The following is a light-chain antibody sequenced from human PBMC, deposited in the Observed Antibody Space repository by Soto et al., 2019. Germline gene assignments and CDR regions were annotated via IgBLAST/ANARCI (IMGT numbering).Light chain of an antibody. CDR2: DAS. J-gene: IGKJ2*01. V-gene: IGKV1-33*01. CDR3: QQYDNPMYT. CDR1: QDISNY. Sequence: DIQMTQSPSSLSASVGDRVTITCQASQDISNYLNWYQQKPGKAPELLIYDASNLETGVPSRFSGSGSGTDFTFTISSLQPEDIATYYCQQYDNPMYTFGQGTKLEIK.